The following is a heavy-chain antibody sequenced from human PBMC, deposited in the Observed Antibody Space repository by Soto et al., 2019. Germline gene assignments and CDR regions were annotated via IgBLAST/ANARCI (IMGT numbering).Heavy chain of an antibody. CDR2: IQNDASLT. CDR3: VRGQRGGFDL. J-gene: IGHJ3*01. CDR1: GFTFDYYS. Sequence: LVESGGGLVQSGGSLRLSCAVSGFTFDYYSMHWVRQVPGKGLLWVSHIQNDASLTTYADSVKGRFIISRDNAKNTLDLQMNGLRVEDTAVYFCVRGQRGGFDLWGQGTMVTVSS. V-gene: IGHV3-74*01. D-gene: IGHD2-15*01.